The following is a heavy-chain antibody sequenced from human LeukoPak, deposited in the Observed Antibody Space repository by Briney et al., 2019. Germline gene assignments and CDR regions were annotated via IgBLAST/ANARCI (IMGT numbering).Heavy chain of an antibody. CDR2: IYHNGAT. V-gene: IGHV4-4*02. CDR1: GGSISSSSSIC. D-gene: IGHD4-23*01. CDR3: ARKGGNSDYDY. J-gene: IGHJ4*02. Sequence: SETLSLTCAVSGGSISSSSSICWTWVRQPPGEGLEWIGEIYHNGATNYNPSLKSRVTMLLDKSKNKFFLKLNSVTAADTAVYYCARKGGNSDYDYWGQGTLVTVSA.